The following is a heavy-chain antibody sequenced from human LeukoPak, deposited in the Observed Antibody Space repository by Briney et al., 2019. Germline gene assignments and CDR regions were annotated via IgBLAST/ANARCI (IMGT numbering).Heavy chain of an antibody. Sequence: PGGSLRLSCAASGFTFSSHAMSWVRQAPGKGLEWVSAVSSSGDNTYYADSVKGRFTISRDNSKNTLYLHMSSLRAEDTAVYYCACTAYYYYYLDVWGKGTTVTVSS. CDR1: GFTFSSHA. CDR3: ACTAYYYYYLDV. CDR2: VSSSGDNT. D-gene: IGHD5-18*01. J-gene: IGHJ6*03. V-gene: IGHV3-23*01.